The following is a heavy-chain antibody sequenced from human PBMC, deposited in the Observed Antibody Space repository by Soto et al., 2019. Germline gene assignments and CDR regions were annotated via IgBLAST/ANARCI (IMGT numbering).Heavy chain of an antibody. Sequence: SLRLSWAASGFTFSKYGMHWVRQAPGKGLEWVAVIWNDGIRKVYVDSVKGRFTISRDNSKNTLDLQMNNLRDEDTAVYYCARDDDNDANALDYWGPGTLVTVSS. CDR2: IWNDGIRK. J-gene: IGHJ4*02. CDR1: GFTFSKYG. V-gene: IGHV3-33*01. CDR3: ARDDDNDANALDY.